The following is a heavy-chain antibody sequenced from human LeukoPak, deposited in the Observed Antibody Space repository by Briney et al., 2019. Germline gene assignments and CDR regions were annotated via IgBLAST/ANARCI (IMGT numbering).Heavy chain of an antibody. D-gene: IGHD2-2*01. Sequence: ASVKVSCKAPGYTFTGYYMHWVRQAPGQGLEWMGWINPNSGGTNYAQKFQGRVTMTRDTSISTAYMELSRLRSDDTAVYYCARVGCSSTSCSSWFDPWGQGTLVTVSS. V-gene: IGHV1-2*02. J-gene: IGHJ5*02. CDR1: GYTFTGYY. CDR3: ARVGCSSTSCSSWFDP. CDR2: INPNSGGT.